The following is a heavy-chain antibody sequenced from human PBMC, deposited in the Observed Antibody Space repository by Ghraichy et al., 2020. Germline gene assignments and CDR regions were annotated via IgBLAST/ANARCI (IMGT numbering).Heavy chain of an antibody. Sequence: GGSLRLSCAASGFTFSSYSMNWVRQAPGKGLEWVSSISYSSFHIYYEDSLKGRFTISRDNAKNSLYLQMNSLRAEDTAIYYCARGGRDHNFFDYWGQGALVTVSS. D-gene: IGHD3-10*01. CDR2: ISYSSFHI. J-gene: IGHJ4*02. CDR1: GFTFSSYS. CDR3: ARGGRDHNFFDY. V-gene: IGHV3-21*01.